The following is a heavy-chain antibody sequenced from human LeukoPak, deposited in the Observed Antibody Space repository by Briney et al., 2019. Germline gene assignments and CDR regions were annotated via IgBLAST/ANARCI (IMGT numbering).Heavy chain of an antibody. D-gene: IGHD3-10*01. J-gene: IGHJ6*03. V-gene: IGHV4-38-2*02. Sequence: SETLSLTCSVSGYSISSGYYWGWVRQPPGKGLEWIGTIYQSGATHDNPSLKSRVTISIDKSKNQLSLRLMSVTVADTAVYYCARSVYYGSGSYFVYYYYMDVWGRGTTVTVSS. CDR3: ARSVYYGSGSYFVYYYYMDV. CDR2: IYQSGAT. CDR1: GYSISSGYY.